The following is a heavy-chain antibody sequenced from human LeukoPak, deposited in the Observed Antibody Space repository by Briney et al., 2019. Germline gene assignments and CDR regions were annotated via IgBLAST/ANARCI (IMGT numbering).Heavy chain of an antibody. D-gene: IGHD3-22*01. J-gene: IGHJ3*02. CDR1: GFTFSSYA. V-gene: IGHV3-23*01. Sequence: GGSLRLSCAASGFTFSSYAMSWVRQAPGKGLEWVSAISGSGGSTYYADSVKGRFTISRDNSKNTLYLQMNSLRAEDTAVYYCAKIGDAHGTYYYDSSGYGAFDIWGQGTVVTVSS. CDR2: ISGSGGST. CDR3: AKIGDAHGTYYYDSSGYGAFDI.